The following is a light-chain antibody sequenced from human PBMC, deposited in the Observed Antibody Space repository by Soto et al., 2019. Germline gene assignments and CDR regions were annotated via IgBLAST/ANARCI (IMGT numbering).Light chain of an antibody. CDR2: AAS. V-gene: IGKV1-6*01. J-gene: IGKJ1*01. CDR3: LQDYNYPWT. Sequence: AIQMTQSPSSLSASVRDRVTITCRASQGIKNDLGWYQQKPGKAPKLLIYAASSLQSGVPSRFSGSGSGTDFTLTISSLQPEDFATYYCLQDYNYPWTFGQGTKVEIK. CDR1: QGIKND.